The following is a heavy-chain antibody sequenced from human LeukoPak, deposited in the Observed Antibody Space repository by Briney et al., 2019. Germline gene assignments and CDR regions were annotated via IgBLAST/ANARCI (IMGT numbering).Heavy chain of an antibody. V-gene: IGHV3-66*01. CDR3: ARDPPYYYDSSGDPGAFDY. CDR1: GFTVSSNY. Sequence: GGSLRLSCAASGFTVSSNYMSWVRQAPGKGLEWVSVIYSGGSTYYADSVKGRFTISRDNSKNTLYLQMNSLRAEDTAVYYCARDPPYYYDSSGDPGAFDYWGQGTLVTVSS. CDR2: IYSGGST. J-gene: IGHJ4*02. D-gene: IGHD3-22*01.